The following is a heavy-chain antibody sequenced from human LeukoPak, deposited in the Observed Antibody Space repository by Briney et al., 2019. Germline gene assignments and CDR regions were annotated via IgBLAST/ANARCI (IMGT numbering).Heavy chain of an antibody. CDR2: IWYDGSNK. D-gene: IGHD2-21*02. V-gene: IGHV3-33*01. CDR1: GFTFSSYG. CDR3: ARAGLTADAFDI. Sequence: GGSLRLSCEASGFTFSSYGMHWVRQAPGKGLEWVAVIWYDGSNKHYADSVKGRFTISRDNSKNTLYLQMNSLRAEDTAVYYCARAGLTADAFDIWGQGTMVTVSS. J-gene: IGHJ3*02.